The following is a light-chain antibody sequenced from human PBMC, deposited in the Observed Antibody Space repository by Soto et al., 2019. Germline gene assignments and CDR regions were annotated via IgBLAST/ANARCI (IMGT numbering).Light chain of an antibody. CDR1: QSITSSH. Sequence: EIVLTQSPGTLSLSPGERVTLSCRASQSITSSHLAWYQQKPGQAPRLLIYGASSRATGIPDRFSGSGSGTDFTLTISRLEPEDFAVYYCQQYGSSPGTFGQGTKVDIK. CDR3: QQYGSSPGT. V-gene: IGKV3-20*01. J-gene: IGKJ1*01. CDR2: GAS.